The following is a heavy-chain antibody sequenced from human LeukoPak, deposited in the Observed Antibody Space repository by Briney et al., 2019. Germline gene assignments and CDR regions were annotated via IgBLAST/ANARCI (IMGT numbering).Heavy chain of an antibody. J-gene: IGHJ4*02. V-gene: IGHV4-59*08. D-gene: IGHD3-22*01. Sequence: SETLSLTCTVSGGSISNYYWSCIRQPPGTGLEGFGYVYYSGSTNYNPSLKRRVTISVDASKDQFSLKLSSVAAADTAVYYCARFGQNYDSSGYEYYFDYWGQGTLVTVSS. CDR1: GGSISNYY. CDR3: ARFGQNYDSSGYEYYFDY. CDR2: VYYSGST.